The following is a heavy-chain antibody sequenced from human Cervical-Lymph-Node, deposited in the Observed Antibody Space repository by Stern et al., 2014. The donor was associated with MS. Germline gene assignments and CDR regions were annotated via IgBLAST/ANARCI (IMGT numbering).Heavy chain of an antibody. CDR3: TRTAFLESLFDPDFDY. CDR2: TIPTSGAT. V-gene: IGHV1-2*02. D-gene: IGHD3-3*02. CDR1: GYTFTGYY. Sequence: QVQLVQSGAEVKKPGASVKVSCKASGYTFTGYYIHWVRQAPGQGLEWLGGTIPTSGATNYAQKFHGRVTMTRDTSITTAYMELSRLTSDDTAVYYCTRTAFLESLFDPDFDYWGQGTLVTVSS. J-gene: IGHJ4*02.